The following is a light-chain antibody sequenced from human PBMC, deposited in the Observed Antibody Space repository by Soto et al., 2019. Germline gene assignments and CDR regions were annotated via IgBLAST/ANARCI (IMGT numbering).Light chain of an antibody. Sequence: QSALTQPASVSGSPGQSITISCTGTSSDVGYYDFVSWYQQHPGKVPKLIIYEVTKRPSGVSNRFSASKSGNTASLTISGLQADDEADYHCSSYGGGSAFYVFGTGTKLTVL. J-gene: IGLJ1*01. CDR1: SSDVGYYDF. V-gene: IGLV2-14*01. CDR2: EVT. CDR3: SSYGGGSAFYV.